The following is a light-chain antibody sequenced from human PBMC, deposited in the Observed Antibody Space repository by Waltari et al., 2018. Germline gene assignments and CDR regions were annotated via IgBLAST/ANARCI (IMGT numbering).Light chain of an antibody. J-gene: IGLJ1*01. V-gene: IGLV3-21*04. CDR2: YDR. CDR1: NIGTYS. Sequence: SYVVSPPPSVSVAPGETATITCGGDNIGTYSEHWYQQKAGQAPALVIFYDRDRPSGIPDRFSGSNSGNTATLTISRVEAGDEARYYCHVWHPHVDPGVFGTGTEVTVL. CDR3: HVWHPHVDPGV.